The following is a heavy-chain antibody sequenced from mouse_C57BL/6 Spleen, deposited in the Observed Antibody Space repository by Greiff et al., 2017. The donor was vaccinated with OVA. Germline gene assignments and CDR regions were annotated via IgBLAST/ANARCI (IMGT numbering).Heavy chain of an antibody. CDR3: ARLTTVVERDYYAMDY. CDR1: GFTFSSYA. Sequence: EVKLVESGGGLVKPGGSLKLSCAASGFTFSSYAMSWVRQTPEKRLEWVATISDVGSYTYYPDNVKGRFTISRDNAKNNLYLQMSHLKSEDTAMYYCARLTTVVERDYYAMDYWGQGTSVTVSS. V-gene: IGHV5-4*03. CDR2: ISDVGSYT. D-gene: IGHD1-1*01. J-gene: IGHJ4*01.